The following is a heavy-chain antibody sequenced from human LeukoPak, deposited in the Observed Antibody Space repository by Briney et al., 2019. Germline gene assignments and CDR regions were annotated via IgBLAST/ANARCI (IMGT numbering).Heavy chain of an antibody. CDR1: GFTFSSYA. CDR2: ISGSGGST. V-gene: IGHV3-23*01. D-gene: IGHD6-13*01. J-gene: IGHJ6*02. CDR3: AKCSSSWSYYYYGMDV. Sequence: GGSLRLSCAASGFTFSSYAMSWVRQAPGKGLEWVSAISGSGGSTYYADSVKGRFTISRDNSKNTLYLQMNSLRAEDTAVYYCAKCSSSWSYYYYGMDVWGQGTTVTDSS.